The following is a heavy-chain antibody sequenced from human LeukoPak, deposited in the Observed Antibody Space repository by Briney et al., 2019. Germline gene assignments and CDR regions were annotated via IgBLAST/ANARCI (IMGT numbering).Heavy chain of an antibody. J-gene: IGHJ5*02. CDR2: MNPNSGNT. Sequence: ASVKVSCKASGYTFTSYDINWVRQATGQGLEWMGWMNPNSGNTGYAQNFQGRVTITTDESTSTAYMELSSLRSEDTAVYYCAREIRAADSNWFDPWGQGTLVTVSS. CDR1: GYTFTSYD. CDR3: AREIRAADSNWFDP. D-gene: IGHD2-15*01. V-gene: IGHV1-8*01.